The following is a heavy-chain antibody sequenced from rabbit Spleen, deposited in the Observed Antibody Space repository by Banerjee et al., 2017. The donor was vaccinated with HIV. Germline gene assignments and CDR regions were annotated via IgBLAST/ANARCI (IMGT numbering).Heavy chain of an antibody. CDR3: AKDMGVAAGYFFNL. D-gene: IGHD4-1*01. Sequence: QLKESGGGLVQPGGSLKLSCKASGFTLSSYYMSWVRQAPGKGLEWIGYIDPVFGVTVYANWVNGRFTISRDNAQSTLYLQLNSLTAADTATYFCAKDMGVAAGYFFNLWGQGTLVTVS. J-gene: IGHJ4*01. CDR1: GFTLSSYY. V-gene: IGHV1S7*01. CDR2: IDPVFGVT.